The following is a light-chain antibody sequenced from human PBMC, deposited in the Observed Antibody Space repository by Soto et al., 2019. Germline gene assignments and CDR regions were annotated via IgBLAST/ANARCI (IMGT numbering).Light chain of an antibody. Sequence: EIVLTQSPGTLSLSPGDRATLSCRASQSVTGSQIVACTYLAWYQQRPGQAPRLLIYGASSRAAGVPDRCSGSGSGTDFTLSISRLEPEDFGVYYCQQYGSSPSFGQGTKLEIK. CDR1: QSVTGSQIVACTY. CDR2: GAS. J-gene: IGKJ2*01. CDR3: QQYGSSPS. V-gene: IGKV3-20*01.